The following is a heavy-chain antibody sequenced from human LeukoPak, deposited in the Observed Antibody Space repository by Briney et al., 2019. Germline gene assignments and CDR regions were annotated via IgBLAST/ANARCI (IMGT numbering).Heavy chain of an antibody. Sequence: GGSLRLSCAASGFTLSSYWMSWVRQAPGKGLEWVANIEQNGNEKYHADSVKGRFTISRDNAKNSLYLQMNSLRAEDTAVYYCARAYDSSGYYSEYFDYWGQGTLVTVSS. CDR2: IEQNGNEK. J-gene: IGHJ4*02. V-gene: IGHV3-7*01. D-gene: IGHD3-22*01. CDR1: GFTLSSYW. CDR3: ARAYDSSGYYSEYFDY.